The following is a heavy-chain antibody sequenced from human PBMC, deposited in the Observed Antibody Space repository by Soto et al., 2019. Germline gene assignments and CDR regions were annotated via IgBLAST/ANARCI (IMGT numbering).Heavy chain of an antibody. CDR2: FNPTGDTA. CDR1: GYTFTSYY. CDR3: ARGGRIVDTGIGYYYYHAMDV. D-gene: IGHD5-18*01. Sequence: ASVKVSCKASGYTFTSYYIHWVRQAPGQGLEWMGIFNPTGDTASYAQKLQGRVTMTRDTSTGTAYMELGSLRSEDTAVYYCARGGRIVDTGIGYYYYHAMDVWGQGTTVTSP. V-gene: IGHV1-46*01. J-gene: IGHJ6*02.